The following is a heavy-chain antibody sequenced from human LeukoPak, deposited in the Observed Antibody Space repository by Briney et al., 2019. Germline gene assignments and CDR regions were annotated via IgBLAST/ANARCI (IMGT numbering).Heavy chain of an antibody. V-gene: IGHV4-38-2*02. D-gene: IGHD6-13*01. CDR1: GYSISSGYY. CDR2: IYHSGST. J-gene: IGHJ3*02. CDR3: VGPYSSDVFDI. Sequence: PSETLSLTCTVSGYSISSGYYWGWIRQPPGKGLEWIGSIYHSGSTYYNPSLKSRVTISVDTSKNQFSLKLSSVTAADTAVYYCVGPYSSDVFDIWGQGTMVTVSS.